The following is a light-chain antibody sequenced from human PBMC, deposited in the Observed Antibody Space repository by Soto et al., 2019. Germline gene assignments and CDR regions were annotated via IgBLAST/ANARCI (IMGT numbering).Light chain of an antibody. J-gene: IGKJ1*01. CDR1: NSMVIY. CDR3: QQSYSTPTWT. V-gene: IGKV1-39*01. Sequence: IQLTQSPSSLTASVGDSVTMTXRASNSMVIYLYWYLQISGKXTKLLXXAAXNLQSGVPSRFSGSGSGTDFTLTISSLQPEDFATYFCQQSYSTPTWTFGQGTKVDIK. CDR2: AAX.